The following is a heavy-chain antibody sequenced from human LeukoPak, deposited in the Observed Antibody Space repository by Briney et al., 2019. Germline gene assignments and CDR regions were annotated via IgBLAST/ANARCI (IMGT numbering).Heavy chain of an antibody. V-gene: IGHV3-53*01. CDR2: IYSGGST. Sequence: PGGSLRLSCAASGFTASSNYMSWVRHAPGKGLEWVSVIYSGGSTYYADSVKGRFTISRDNSKNTLYLQMNSLSGEDTAVYYCARALGGGDAFDIWGQGTMVTVSS. CDR1: GFTASSNY. CDR3: ARALGGGDAFDI. J-gene: IGHJ3*02. D-gene: IGHD3-16*01.